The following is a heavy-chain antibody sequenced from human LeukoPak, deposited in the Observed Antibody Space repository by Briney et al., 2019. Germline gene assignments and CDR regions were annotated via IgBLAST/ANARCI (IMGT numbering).Heavy chain of an antibody. CDR1: GYTFTGYY. J-gene: IGHJ4*02. Sequence: ASVKVSCKASGYTFTGYYMHWVRQAPGQGLEWMGWINPNSGGTNYAQKFQGRVTMTRVTSISTAYMELSRLRSDATAVYYCARGGWELLRRLPFDYWGQGTLVTVSS. CDR2: INPNSGGT. D-gene: IGHD1-26*01. CDR3: ARGGWELLRRLPFDY. V-gene: IGHV1-2*02.